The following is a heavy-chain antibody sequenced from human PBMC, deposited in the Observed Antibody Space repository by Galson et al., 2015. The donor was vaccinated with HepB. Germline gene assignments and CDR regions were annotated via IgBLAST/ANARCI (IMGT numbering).Heavy chain of an antibody. Sequence: SLRLSCAATGFTFSSLGMTWVRQAPGKGLECVAAIGVNARRTDYADSVKGRFTISRDNSRNMLYLQMNNLRAEDTAVYYCARGTTSIDYWGQGTQVSVSS. CDR3: ARGTTSIDY. V-gene: IGHV3-23*01. CDR2: IGVNARRT. D-gene: IGHD1-1*01. J-gene: IGHJ4*02. CDR1: GFTFSSLG.